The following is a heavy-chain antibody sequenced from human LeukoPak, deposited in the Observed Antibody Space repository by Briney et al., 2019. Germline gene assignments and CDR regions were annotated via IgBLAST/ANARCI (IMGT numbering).Heavy chain of an antibody. CDR2: ISWNSGSI. Sequence: GGSLRLSCAASGFTFDDYAMQWVRQAPGKGLEWVSGISWNSGSIGYADSVKGRFTISRDNAKNSLYLQMNSLRAEDTALYYCAKDDSGTFDYWGQGTLVTVSS. V-gene: IGHV3-9*01. CDR1: GFTFDDYA. D-gene: IGHD3/OR15-3a*01. J-gene: IGHJ4*02. CDR3: AKDDSGTFDY.